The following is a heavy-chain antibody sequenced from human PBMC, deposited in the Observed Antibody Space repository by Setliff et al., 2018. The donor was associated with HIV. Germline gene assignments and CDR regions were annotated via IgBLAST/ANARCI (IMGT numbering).Heavy chain of an antibody. V-gene: IGHV1-18*01. CDR1: GYSFARYG. D-gene: IGHD2-15*01. J-gene: IGHJ4*02. CDR2: INDHFEDS. CDR3: TRDEKRAAGGSLYYFDL. Sequence: ASVKVSCKASGYSFARYGLSWVRQAPGQGLEWMGWINDHFEDSHSARNFQGRLTLTTDIFTNTAYMELRSLTSVDTAVYFCTRDEKRAAGGSLYYFDLWGQGTLVTVSS.